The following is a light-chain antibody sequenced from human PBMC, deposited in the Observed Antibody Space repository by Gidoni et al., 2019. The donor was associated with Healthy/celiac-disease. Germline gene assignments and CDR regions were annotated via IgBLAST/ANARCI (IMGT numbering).Light chain of an antibody. CDR2: GAS. Sequence: EIVLSQSTRTLSLSPGERATLPCRASQTLSSHSVAWYPQKPGQPPRLVIYGASSRATGMPDRFSGSVSGTDFTLIFTRLEPEDLALYYGQQYGGSPLTFGGGTKIE. CDR3: QQYGGSPLT. J-gene: IGKJ4*01. CDR1: QTLSSHS. V-gene: IGKV3-20*01.